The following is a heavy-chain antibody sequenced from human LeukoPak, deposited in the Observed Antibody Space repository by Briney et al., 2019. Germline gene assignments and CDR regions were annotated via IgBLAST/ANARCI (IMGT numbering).Heavy chain of an antibody. J-gene: IGHJ4*02. CDR3: VRDISGYYFDY. CDR1: RFTFSTYT. V-gene: IGHV3-21*04. D-gene: IGHD3-22*01. CDR2: ISSSSSYI. Sequence: GGSLRLSCAASRFTFSTYTMNWVRQAPGKGLEWVSSISSSSSYIYYADSVKGRFTISRDNAKNSLYLQMNSLRAEDTALYYCVRDISGYYFDYWGQGTLVTVSS.